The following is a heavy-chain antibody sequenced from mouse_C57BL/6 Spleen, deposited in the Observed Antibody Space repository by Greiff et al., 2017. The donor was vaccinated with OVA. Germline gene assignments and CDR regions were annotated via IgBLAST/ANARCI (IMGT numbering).Heavy chain of an antibody. D-gene: IGHD2-4*01. V-gene: IGHV14-2*01. CDR1: GFNIKDYY. CDR2: IDPEDGET. J-gene: IGHJ2*01. Sequence: EVQLQQSGAELVKPGASVKLSCTASGFNIKDYYMHWVKQRTEQGLEWIGRIDPEDGETKYAPKFPGKATITADTSSNTAYLQLSSLTSEDTAVYYCARSVYYDYDGDYFDDWGQGTTLTVSS. CDR3: ARSVYYDYDGDYFDD.